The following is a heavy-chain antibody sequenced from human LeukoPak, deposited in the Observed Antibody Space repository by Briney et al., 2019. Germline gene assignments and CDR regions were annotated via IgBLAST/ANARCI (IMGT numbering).Heavy chain of an antibody. CDR3: ARGGGAVPYIRNALDM. Sequence: RGTSVRLSCTASRFTFSSYGMHWARQAPGKGLEWVAAIGYAETDKFYTDSVKGRFTISRDNSKSTLDLQMHSLRSEDTAVYYCARGGGAVPYIRNALDMWGKGTLVTVSS. J-gene: IGHJ3*02. CDR1: RFTFSSYG. D-gene: IGHD3-16*01. CDR2: IGYAETDK. V-gene: IGHV3-33*01.